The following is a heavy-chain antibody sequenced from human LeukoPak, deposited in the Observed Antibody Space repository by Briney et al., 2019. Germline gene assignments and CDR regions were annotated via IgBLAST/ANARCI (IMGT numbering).Heavy chain of an antibody. J-gene: IGHJ4*02. CDR1: GDTFSSYA. D-gene: IGHD3-22*01. CDR2: IIPIFGTA. Sequence: GASVKVSCKASGDTFSSYAISWVRQAPGQGLEWMGRIIPIFGTANYAQKFQGRVTITTDESTSTAYMELSSLRSEDTAVYYCASKYYYDSSGSFDYWGQGTLVTVSS. V-gene: IGHV1-69*05. CDR3: ASKYYYDSSGSFDY.